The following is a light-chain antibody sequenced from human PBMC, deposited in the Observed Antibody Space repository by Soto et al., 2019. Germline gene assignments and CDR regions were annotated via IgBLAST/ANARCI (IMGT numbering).Light chain of an antibody. CDR3: QQYGSSSPP. J-gene: IGKJ5*01. Sequence: EIVLTQSPATLSLSPGDRATLSCRASQSVSSSYLAWYQQKPGQAPRLLIYGASSRATGIPERFSGSGSGTDFTLTISRLEPADFAVYYCQQYGSSSPPFGQGTRLELK. V-gene: IGKV3-20*01. CDR1: QSVSSSY. CDR2: GAS.